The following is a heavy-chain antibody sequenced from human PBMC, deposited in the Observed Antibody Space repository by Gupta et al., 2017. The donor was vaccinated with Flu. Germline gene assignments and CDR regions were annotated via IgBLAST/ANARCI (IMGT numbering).Heavy chain of an antibody. J-gene: IGHJ4*02. D-gene: IGHD3-9*01. Sequence: GLEWMGGIIPIFGTANYAQKFQGRVTITADESTSTAYMELSSLRSEDTAVYYCARGEDSYYDILTGYYNVGGGGPYYFDYWGQGTLVTVSS. V-gene: IGHV1-69*01. CDR2: IIPIFGTA. CDR3: ARGEDSYYDILTGYYNVGGGGPYYFDY.